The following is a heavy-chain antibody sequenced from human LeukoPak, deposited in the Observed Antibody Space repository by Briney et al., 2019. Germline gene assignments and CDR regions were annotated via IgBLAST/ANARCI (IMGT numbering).Heavy chain of an antibody. CDR1: GFTFSSYS. D-gene: IGHD2-15*01. J-gene: IGHJ3*01. CDR2: ISSSSSYI. CDR3: ARAGCSGGSCYDS. V-gene: IGHV3-21*01. Sequence: GGSLRLSCAASGFTFSSYSMNWVRQAPGKGLEWVSSISSSSSYIYYADSVKGRFTISRDNAKNSLYLQMNSLRAKDTAVYYCARAGCSGGSCYDSWGQGTMVTVSS.